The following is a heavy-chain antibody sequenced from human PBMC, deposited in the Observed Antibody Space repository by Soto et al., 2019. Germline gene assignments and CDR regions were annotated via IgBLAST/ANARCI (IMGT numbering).Heavy chain of an antibody. CDR1: GGSISSYY. Sequence: SETLSLTCTVSGGSISSYYWSWIRQPPGKGLEWIGYIYYSGSTNYNPSLKSRVTISVDTSKNQFSLKLSSVTAADTAVYYCARDGYCTNGVCYTLFDYWGQGTLVTVYS. J-gene: IGHJ4*02. V-gene: IGHV4-59*12. CDR2: IYYSGST. CDR3: ARDGYCTNGVCYTLFDY. D-gene: IGHD2-8*01.